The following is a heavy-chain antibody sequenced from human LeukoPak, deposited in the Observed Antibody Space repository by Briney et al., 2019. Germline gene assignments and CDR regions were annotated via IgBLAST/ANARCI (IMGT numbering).Heavy chain of an antibody. CDR1: GFTFSSYG. Sequence: PGGSLRLSYAASGFTFSSYGMHWVRQAPGKGLEWVAAIWYDGSNKYYADSVKGRFTISRDNSKNTLYLQMNSLRAEDTAVYYCARVGPRYDSSGYYYYFDYWGQGTLVTVSS. D-gene: IGHD3-22*01. CDR3: ARVGPRYDSSGYYYYFDY. V-gene: IGHV3-33*01. CDR2: IWYDGSNK. J-gene: IGHJ4*02.